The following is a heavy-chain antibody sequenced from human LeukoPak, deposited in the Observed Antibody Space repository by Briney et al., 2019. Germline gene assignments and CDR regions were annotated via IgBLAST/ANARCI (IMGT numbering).Heavy chain of an antibody. J-gene: IGHJ4*02. D-gene: IGHD3-10*01. CDR3: AHRRASMVRGVIPPSPFDY. CDR1: GFSLSTSGVG. Sequence: SGPTLVKPTQTLTLTCTFSGFSLSTSGVGVGWIRHPRGKALEWLALIYWNDDKRYSPSLKSRLTITNDTYKNQVVLTMTNMDPVDTATYYCAHRRASMVRGVIPPSPFDYWGQGTLVTVSS. CDR2: IYWNDDK. V-gene: IGHV2-5*01.